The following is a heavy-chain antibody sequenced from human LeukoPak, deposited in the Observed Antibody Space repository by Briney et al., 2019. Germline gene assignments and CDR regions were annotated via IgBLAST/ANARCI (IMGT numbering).Heavy chain of an antibody. CDR1: GYTFTSYG. V-gene: IGHV1-18*01. Sequence: ASVKVSCKASGYTFTSYGISWVRQAPGQGLEWMGWTSAYNGNTNYAQKLQGRVTMTTDTSTSTAYMELRSLRSDDTAVYYCARDQVSDIVVVPAASLDYWGQGTLVTVSS. D-gene: IGHD2-2*01. J-gene: IGHJ4*02. CDR3: ARDQVSDIVVVPAASLDY. CDR2: TSAYNGNT.